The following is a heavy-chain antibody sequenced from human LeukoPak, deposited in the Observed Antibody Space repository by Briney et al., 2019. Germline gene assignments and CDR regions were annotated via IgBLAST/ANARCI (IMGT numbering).Heavy chain of an antibody. J-gene: IGHJ4*02. D-gene: IGHD3-3*01. Sequence: GASVKVSCKASGGTFSSYAISWVRQAPGQGLEWMGGVIPIFGTANYAQKFQGRVTITADESTSTAYMELSSLRSEDTVVYYCARAYYDFWSGYRKYYFDYWGQGTLVTVSS. CDR2: VIPIFGTA. CDR1: GGTFSSYA. CDR3: ARAYYDFWSGYRKYYFDY. V-gene: IGHV1-69*01.